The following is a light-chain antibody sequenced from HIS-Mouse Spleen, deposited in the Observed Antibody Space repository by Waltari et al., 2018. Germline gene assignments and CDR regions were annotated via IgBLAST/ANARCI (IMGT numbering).Light chain of an antibody. CDR1: SSDVGGYNN. CDR3: SSYTSSSTV. V-gene: IGLV2-14*03. CDR2: DVS. Sequence: QSALTQPASVSGSPGQSIPISCPGTSSDVGGYNNVSWYQQHPGKAPKLMIYDVSNRPSGVSNRFSGSKSGNTASLTISGLQAEDEADYYCSSYTSSSTVFGGGTKLTVL. J-gene: IGLJ2*01.